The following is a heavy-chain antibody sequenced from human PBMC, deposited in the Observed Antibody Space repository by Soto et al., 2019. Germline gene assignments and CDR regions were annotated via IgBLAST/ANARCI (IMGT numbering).Heavy chain of an antibody. Sequence: GGSLRLSCAASGFTFSSYAMSWVRQAPGKGLEWVSAISGSGGSKYYADSVKGRFTISRDNSKNTLYLQMNSLRAEDTAVYYWAKDNGGYSYGYFDYWGRGTLVTVSS. CDR2: ISGSGGSK. D-gene: IGHD5-18*01. CDR3: AKDNGGYSYGYFDY. J-gene: IGHJ4*02. CDR1: GFTFSSYA. V-gene: IGHV3-23*01.